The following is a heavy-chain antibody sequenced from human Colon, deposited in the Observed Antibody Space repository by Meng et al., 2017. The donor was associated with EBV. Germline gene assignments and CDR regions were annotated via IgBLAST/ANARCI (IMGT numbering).Heavy chain of an antibody. V-gene: IGHV4-31*03. CDR3: ASLYGDSSVWYLDL. CDR2: IYYSGST. CDR1: GGSISSGNHY. Sequence: QVQLQESGPGLAKPSPTLSLTCTVSGGSISSGNHYWSWIRQHPGKGLEYIGYIYYSGSTSYNPSLKSRVIISVDTSKNQFSLRLNSVTAADTAVYYCASLYGDSSVWYLDLWGRGTLVTVSS. J-gene: IGHJ2*01. D-gene: IGHD4-17*01.